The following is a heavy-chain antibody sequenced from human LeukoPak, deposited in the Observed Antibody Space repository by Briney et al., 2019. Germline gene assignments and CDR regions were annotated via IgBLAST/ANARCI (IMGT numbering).Heavy chain of an antibody. CDR3: ARAHYDFWSGYYTGFDY. CDR1: GFTFSSYW. V-gene: IGHV3-74*01. J-gene: IGHJ4*02. CDR2: INSDGSST. D-gene: IGHD3-3*01. Sequence: GGPLRLSCAASGFTFSSYWMHWVRQAPGKGLVWVSRINSDGSSTSYADSVKGRFTISRDNAKNTLYLQMNSLRAEDTAVYYCARAHYDFWSGYYTGFDYWGQGTLVTVSS.